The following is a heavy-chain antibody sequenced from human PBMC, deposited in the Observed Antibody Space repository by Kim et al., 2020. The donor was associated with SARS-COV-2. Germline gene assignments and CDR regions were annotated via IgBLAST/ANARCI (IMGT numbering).Heavy chain of an antibody. CDR2: INSDGSST. Sequence: GGSLRLSCAASGFTFSNYGMHWVRQSPGKGLVWVSRINSDGSSTSYADSVKGRFTISRDNAKNTLYLQMNSLRAEDTAVYYCARGFGNGGNSACWGQGTLVTVSS. CDR1: GFTFSNYG. J-gene: IGHJ4*02. D-gene: IGHD2-21*02. CDR3: ARGFGNGGNSAC. V-gene: IGHV3-74*01.